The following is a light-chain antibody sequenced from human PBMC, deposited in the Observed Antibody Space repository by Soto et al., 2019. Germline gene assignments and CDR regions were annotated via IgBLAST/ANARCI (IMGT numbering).Light chain of an antibody. J-gene: IGLJ1*01. V-gene: IGLV1-40*01. Sequence: QSVLTQPPSVSGAPGQRVTISCTGSSSDIGAGYDVHWYQQLPGTAPKLLIYGNTDRPSGVPDRFSGSESGTSASLAITGLQAEDEADYYCQSYDTSLRGLGVFGTGTKVTVL. CDR1: SSDIGAGYD. CDR2: GNT. CDR3: QSYDTSLRGLGV.